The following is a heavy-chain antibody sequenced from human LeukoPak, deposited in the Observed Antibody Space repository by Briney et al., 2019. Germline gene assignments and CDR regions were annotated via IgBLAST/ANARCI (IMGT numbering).Heavy chain of an antibody. CDR2: MNPNSGNT. Sequence: ASVKVSCKACGYTFISYDIHWVRQAAGQGREWMGWMNPNSGNTGYAQKFQDRVTMTRNTSISTAYMELSGLRSDDTAVYYCARGGERANFYGLGSSPNWFDPWGQGTLVTVSS. D-gene: IGHD3-10*01. CDR3: ARGGERANFYGLGSSPNWFDP. J-gene: IGHJ5*02. V-gene: IGHV1-8*02. CDR1: GYTFISYD.